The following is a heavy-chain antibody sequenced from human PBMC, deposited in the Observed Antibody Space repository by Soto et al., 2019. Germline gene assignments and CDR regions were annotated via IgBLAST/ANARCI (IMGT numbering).Heavy chain of an antibody. Sequence: QAQLVQSGAEVKKPGSSVKVSCKASGGTFSSYAISWVRQAPGQGLEWMGGIIPIFGTSNYAQKFQGRVTSTADDSTTTAYMELISLRSEDTAVYYCARRVVDTAIVQYGVNYYNGMDVWGQQTTVTVSS. J-gene: IGHJ6*02. V-gene: IGHV1-69*01. CDR2: IIPIFGTS. CDR3: ARRVVDTAIVQYGVNYYNGMDV. D-gene: IGHD5-18*01. CDR1: GGTFSSYA.